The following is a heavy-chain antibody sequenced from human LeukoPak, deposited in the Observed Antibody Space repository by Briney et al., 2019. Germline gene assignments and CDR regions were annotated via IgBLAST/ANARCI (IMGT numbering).Heavy chain of an antibody. J-gene: IGHJ4*02. Sequence: SETLSLTCAVYGGSFSGYYWSWIRQPLGKGLEWIGEINHSGSTNYNPSLKSRVTISVDTSKNQFSLKLSSVTAADTAVYYCARGGKNIAARPAPFDYWGQGTLVTVSS. D-gene: IGHD6-6*01. CDR3: ARGGKNIAARPAPFDY. V-gene: IGHV4-34*01. CDR2: INHSGST. CDR1: GGSFSGYY.